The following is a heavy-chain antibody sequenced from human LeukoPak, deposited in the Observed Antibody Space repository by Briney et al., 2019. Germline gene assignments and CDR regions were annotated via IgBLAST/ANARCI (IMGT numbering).Heavy chain of an antibody. D-gene: IGHD3-9*01. V-gene: IGHV3-48*01. CDR2: ISSSSSTI. Sequence: GGSLRLSCAASGFTFSSYSMNWVRQAPGKGLEWVSYISSSSSTIYYADSVKGRFTISRDNAKNSLYLQMNSLRAEDTAVYYCARDLEYYGILTGYSAGTHIDYWGQGTLVTVSS. CDR3: ARDLEYYGILTGYSAGTHIDY. J-gene: IGHJ4*02. CDR1: GFTFSSYS.